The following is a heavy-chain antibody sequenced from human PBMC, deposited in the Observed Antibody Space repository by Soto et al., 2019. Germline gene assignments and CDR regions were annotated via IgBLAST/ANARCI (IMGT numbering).Heavy chain of an antibody. J-gene: IGHJ1*01. CDR2: VYNSGST. CDR1: GGSISSYY. V-gene: IGHV4-59*01. D-gene: IGHD2-2*01. Sequence: QVQLQESGPGLVKPSETLSLTCNVSGGSISSYYWSWIRQPPGKGLEYMGHVYNSGSTIHSPSLKSRATISVDTSKTQFSLKLTSVTAADTAVYYCAGGSSLCWECFHHWGQGILITVSS. CDR3: AGGSSLCWECFHH.